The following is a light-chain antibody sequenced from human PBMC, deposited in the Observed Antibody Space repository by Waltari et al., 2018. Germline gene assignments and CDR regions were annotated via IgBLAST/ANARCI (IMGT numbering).Light chain of an antibody. J-gene: IGKJ5*01. CDR3: QQYENLLLT. V-gene: IGKV1-33*01. CDR1: HDIGDS. CDR2: DAS. Sequence: IQMTQSPSSLSASVGDRVPITCQASHDIGDSLNWYQQKAGQAPKLLVFDASNLRAGVPSRFSGSGSGTHFTFTISSVQPEDIATYYCQQYENLLLTFGQGTRLEI.